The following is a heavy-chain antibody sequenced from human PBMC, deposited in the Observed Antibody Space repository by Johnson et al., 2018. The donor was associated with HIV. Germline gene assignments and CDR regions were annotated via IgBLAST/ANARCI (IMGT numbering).Heavy chain of an antibody. CDR1: GFTVSNTF. V-gene: IGHV3-66*01. CDR2: IYSGGST. D-gene: IGHD3-3*01. Sequence: VQVVESGGNLVQPGGSLRLSCAASGFTVSNTFMDWVRQAPGKGPEWVSVIYSGGSTYYADSVKGRFTISRDNSKNTLYLQMNSLRAEDTAVYYCASGIWYLWSAFDIWGQGTMVIVSS. CDR3: ASGIWYLWSAFDI. J-gene: IGHJ3*02.